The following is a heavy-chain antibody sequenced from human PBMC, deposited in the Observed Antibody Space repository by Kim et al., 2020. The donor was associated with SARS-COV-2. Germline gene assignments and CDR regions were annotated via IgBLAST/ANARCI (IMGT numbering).Heavy chain of an antibody. J-gene: IGHJ5*02. D-gene: IGHD4-17*01. CDR3: AKDYESMTTVTTDPYNWFDP. V-gene: IGHV3-30*02. Sequence: RFTISRDNSKNTLYLQMNSLRAEDTAVYYCAKDYESMTTVTTDPYNWFDPWGQGTLVTVSS.